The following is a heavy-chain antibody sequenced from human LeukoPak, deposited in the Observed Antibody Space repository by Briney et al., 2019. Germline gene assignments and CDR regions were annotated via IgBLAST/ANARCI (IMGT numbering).Heavy chain of an antibody. Sequence: KASETLSLTCTVSGGSISSYYWSWIRQPPGKGLEWIGYIYYSGSTNYNPSLKSRVTISVDTSKNQFSLKLSSVTAADTAVYYCARIGSTVTTYYYYYYMDVWGKGTTVTVSS. CDR2: IYYSGST. CDR1: GGSISSYY. D-gene: IGHD4-17*01. V-gene: IGHV4-59*01. J-gene: IGHJ6*03. CDR3: ARIGSTVTTYYYYYYMDV.